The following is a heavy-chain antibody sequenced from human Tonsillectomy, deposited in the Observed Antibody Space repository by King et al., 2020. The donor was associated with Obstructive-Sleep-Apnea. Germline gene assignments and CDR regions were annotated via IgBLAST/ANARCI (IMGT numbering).Heavy chain of an antibody. CDR1: GGSISSGAYY. CDR3: ARAPYYDILTSYSPYFDY. Sequence: VQLQESGPGLVKPSQTLSLTCTVSGGSISSGAYYWRWIRQSPGKGLEWIGYIYYSGSTYYNPSLKSRVTISVDTSKNQFSLKLSSVTAADTAVYYCARAPYYDILTSYSPYFDYWGQGTLVTVSS. D-gene: IGHD3-9*01. V-gene: IGHV4-30-4*01. J-gene: IGHJ4*02. CDR2: IYYSGST.